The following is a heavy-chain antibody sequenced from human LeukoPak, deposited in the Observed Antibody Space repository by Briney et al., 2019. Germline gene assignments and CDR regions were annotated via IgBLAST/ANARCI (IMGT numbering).Heavy chain of an antibody. Sequence: SETLSLTCTVSGGSISSYYWSWIRQPPGKGLEWIGYIYYSGSTYYNPSLKSRVTISVDTSKNQFSLKLSSVTAADTAVYYCARSYYDILTGYYLFDYWGQGTLVTVSS. CDR2: IYYSGST. CDR3: ARSYYDILTGYYLFDY. J-gene: IGHJ4*02. D-gene: IGHD3-9*01. CDR1: GGSISSYY. V-gene: IGHV4-59*01.